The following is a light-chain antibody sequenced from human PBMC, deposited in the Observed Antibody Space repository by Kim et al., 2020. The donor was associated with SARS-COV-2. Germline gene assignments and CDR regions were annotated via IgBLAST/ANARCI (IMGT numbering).Light chain of an antibody. CDR2: DAS. CDR1: QSVSSY. V-gene: IGKV3-11*01. J-gene: IGKJ2*01. CDR3: QQRGNWPVYT. Sequence: EIVLTQSPATLSLSPGERATLSCRASQSVSSYLAWYQQKPGQAPRLLIYDASNRATGIPARFSGSGSGTDFTLTISSLEPEDFAVYYCQQRGNWPVYTFGQGTKLEI.